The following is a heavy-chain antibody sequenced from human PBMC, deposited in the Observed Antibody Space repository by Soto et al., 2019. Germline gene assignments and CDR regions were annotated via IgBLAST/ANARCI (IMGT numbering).Heavy chain of an antibody. Sequence: GASVKVSCKTSGFSTTGFAIHWLRQAPGHRLERMGWINAADGSTKYSQKFQDRVTISSDTSATTAYIELSSLRSDDTALYFCARQDFHFWSGRSPYFDYWGQGTLVTVSS. D-gene: IGHD3-3*02. CDR1: GFSTTGFA. J-gene: IGHJ4*02. CDR3: ARQDFHFWSGRSPYFDY. V-gene: IGHV1-3*01. CDR2: INAADGST.